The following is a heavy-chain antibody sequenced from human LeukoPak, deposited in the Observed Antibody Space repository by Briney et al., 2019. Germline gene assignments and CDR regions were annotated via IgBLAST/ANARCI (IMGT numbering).Heavy chain of an antibody. V-gene: IGHV1-8*01. CDR1: GYTFTSYD. Sequence: ASVKVSCKASGYTFTSYDINWVRQATGQGLEWMGWMNPNSGNPGYAQKFQGRVTMTRNTSISTAYMELSSLRSEDTAVYYCATGYNWNLLRGAFDIWGQGTMVTVSS. CDR2: MNPNSGNP. J-gene: IGHJ3*02. CDR3: ATGYNWNLLRGAFDI. D-gene: IGHD1-7*01.